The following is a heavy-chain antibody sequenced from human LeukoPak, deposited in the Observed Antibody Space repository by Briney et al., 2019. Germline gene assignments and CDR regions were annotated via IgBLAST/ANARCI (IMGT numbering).Heavy chain of an antibody. CDR1: GYTFTSYG. D-gene: IGHD6-19*01. V-gene: IGHV1-18*01. CDR2: ISAYNGNT. Sequence: ASVKVSCKASGYTFTSYGISWVRQAPGQGLVWMGWISAYNGNTNYAQKLQGRVTMTTDTSTSTAYMELRSLRSDDTAVYYCARTDNYQWPYAFDIWGQGTMVTVSS. CDR3: ARTDNYQWPYAFDI. J-gene: IGHJ3*02.